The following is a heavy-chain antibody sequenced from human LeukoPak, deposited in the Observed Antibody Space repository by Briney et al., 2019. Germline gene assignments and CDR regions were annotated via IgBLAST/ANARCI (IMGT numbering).Heavy chain of an antibody. CDR3: ARDRVTMVRGESGIDY. Sequence: GGSLRLSCAASGFTFSTSWMSWVRQAPGKGLEWVAVISDDGSNKYYADSVKGRFTISRDNSKNTLYLQMNSLRAEDTAVYYCARDRVTMVRGESGIDYWGQGTLVTVSS. D-gene: IGHD3-10*01. V-gene: IGHV3-30-3*01. CDR2: ISDDGSNK. CDR1: GFTFSTSW. J-gene: IGHJ4*02.